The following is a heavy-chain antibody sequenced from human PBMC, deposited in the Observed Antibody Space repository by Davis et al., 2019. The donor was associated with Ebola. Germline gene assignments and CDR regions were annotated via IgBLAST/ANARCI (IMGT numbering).Heavy chain of an antibody. D-gene: IGHD2-2*01. CDR1: GFTFSSYG. V-gene: IGHV3-30*19. CDR2: ISYDGSNK. J-gene: IGHJ6*03. CDR3: AKDRRVVVPSATISYYYYMDV. Sequence: GESLKISCAASGFTFSSYGMHWVRQAPGKGLEWVAVISYDGSNKYYADSVKGRFTISRDNSKNTLYLQMNSLRAEDTAVYYCAKDRRVVVPSATISYYYYMDVWGKGTTVTVSS.